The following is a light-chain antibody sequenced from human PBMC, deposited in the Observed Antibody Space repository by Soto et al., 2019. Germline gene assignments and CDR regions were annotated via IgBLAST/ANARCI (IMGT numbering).Light chain of an antibody. CDR2: DAS. CDR3: QQYDTLPPYT. CDR1: QDIGNY. V-gene: IGKV1-33*01. Sequence: DIQMTQSPSSLSASVGDRVTIACQANQDIGNYLNWYQQKPGKAPRLLIYDASNLEIRVPSRFSGSGSGKDFTFTIGNLQPEDCATYYCQQYDTLPPYTFGQGTKVELK. J-gene: IGKJ2*01.